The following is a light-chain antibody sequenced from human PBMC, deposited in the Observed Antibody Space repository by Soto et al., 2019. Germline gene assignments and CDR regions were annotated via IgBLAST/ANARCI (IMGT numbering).Light chain of an antibody. CDR1: QSVSRSY. CDR3: QQYGNSSWT. Sequence: EIVLTQSPGTLSLSPGERATLSCRASQSVSRSYLAWYQQKPGQAPRLLIYVASSRATGIPDRFSGSGSGTDFTLTIRRLEPEDFAVYYCQQYGNSSWTFGQGTKVEIK. CDR2: VAS. J-gene: IGKJ1*01. V-gene: IGKV3-20*01.